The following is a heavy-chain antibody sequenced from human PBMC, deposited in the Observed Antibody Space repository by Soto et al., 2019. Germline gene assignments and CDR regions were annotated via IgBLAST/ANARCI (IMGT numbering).Heavy chain of an antibody. CDR2: IYHSGRS. CDR3: AREPSSWYTGTSVYYYGMDV. V-gene: IGHV4-38-2*02. D-gene: IGHD6-13*01. CDR1: GYSITSGYY. J-gene: IGHJ6*02. Sequence: PSETLSLTCAVSGYSITSGYYWGWIRQPPGKGLEWIGSIYHSGRSSYNSSLKSRVTISVDTSKNQFSLKLSSVTAADTAVYYCAREPSSWYTGTSVYYYGMDVWGQGTTVTVSS.